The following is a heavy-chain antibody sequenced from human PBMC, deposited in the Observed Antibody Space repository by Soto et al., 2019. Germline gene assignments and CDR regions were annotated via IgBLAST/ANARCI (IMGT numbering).Heavy chain of an antibody. CDR1: GGSISSYY. J-gene: IGHJ6*02. V-gene: IGHV4-59*08. D-gene: IGHD3-22*01. CDR2: IYYSGST. CDR3: AVSWNYYDSSGYYYYYYGMDV. Sequence: SETLSLTCTVSGGSISSYYWSWIRQPPGKGLEWIGYIYYSGSTNYNPSLKSRVTISVDTSKNQFSLKLSSVTAADTAVYYCAVSWNYYDSSGYYYYYYGMDVWGQGTTVTVSS.